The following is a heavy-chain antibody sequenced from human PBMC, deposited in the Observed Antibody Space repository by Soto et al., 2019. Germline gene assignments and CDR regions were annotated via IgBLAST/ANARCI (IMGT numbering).Heavy chain of an antibody. V-gene: IGHV3-48*02. Sequence: GGSLRLSCVGSGFSLTNFPMNWWRQNPGKGLEWSSYISPRGDNIYYTESVKGRFTISRDNAKNSLYLQMNSLRDEDAALYYCAKGAHPKICWPYYIDSWGQGVPVTVSS. J-gene: IGHJ4*02. CDR2: ISPRGDNI. D-gene: IGHD1-26*01. CDR3: AKGAHPKICWPYYIDS. CDR1: GFSLTNFP.